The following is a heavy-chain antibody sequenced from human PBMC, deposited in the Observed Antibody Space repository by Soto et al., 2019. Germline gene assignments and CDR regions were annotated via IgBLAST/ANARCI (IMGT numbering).Heavy chain of an antibody. Sequence: QVQLVQSGAEVKKPGSSVKVSCKASGGTFSSYAISWVRQAPGQGLEWMGGIIPIFGTANYAQKFQGRVTITADKSTSTAYMELSSLRSEDTALYYCARDKGDYYDFWSGYHYYYYYGMDVWGQGTTVTVSS. CDR3: ARDKGDYYDFWSGYHYYYYYGMDV. CDR1: GGTFSSYA. J-gene: IGHJ6*02. V-gene: IGHV1-69*06. D-gene: IGHD3-3*01. CDR2: IIPIFGTA.